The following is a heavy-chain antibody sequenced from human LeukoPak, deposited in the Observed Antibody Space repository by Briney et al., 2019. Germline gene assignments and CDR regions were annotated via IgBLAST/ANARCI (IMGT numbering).Heavy chain of an antibody. CDR3: ARVVVTKTSNWFDP. CDR1: GGTFISYA. CDR2: IIPIFGTA. D-gene: IGHD2-21*01. Sequence: ASVKVSCKASGGTFISYAISWVRQAPGEGREWRGGIIPIFGTANSAQQFQGRVTITTDESTSTAYMELSSLRSEDTAVYYCARVVVTKTSNWFDPWGQGTLVTVSS. J-gene: IGHJ5*02. V-gene: IGHV1-69*05.